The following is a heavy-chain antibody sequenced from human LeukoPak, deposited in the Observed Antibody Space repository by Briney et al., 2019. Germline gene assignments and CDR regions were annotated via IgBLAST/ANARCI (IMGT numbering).Heavy chain of an antibody. Sequence: PGGSLRLSCAASGFTFRSYTMNWVRQAPGKGLEWVSSISSSSTYIYYADSVKGRFTISRDNAKNSLYLQMNSLRAEDTAVYYCARDHGWELYYFDYWGQGTLVTVSS. CDR3: ARDHGWELYYFDY. CDR2: ISSSSTYI. V-gene: IGHV3-21*01. J-gene: IGHJ4*02. D-gene: IGHD1-26*01. CDR1: GFTFRSYT.